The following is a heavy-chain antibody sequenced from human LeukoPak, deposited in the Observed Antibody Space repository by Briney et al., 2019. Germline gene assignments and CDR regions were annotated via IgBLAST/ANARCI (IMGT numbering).Heavy chain of an antibody. CDR2: IRSKAYGGTT. Sequence: GGSLRLSCTASGFTFGDYAMSWFRQAPGKGLEWVGFIRSKAYGGTTEYAASVKGRFTISRDDSKSIAYLQMNSLKTEDTAVYYCTRDHSLRYFGWLLSEYDYWGQGTLVTVSS. V-gene: IGHV3-49*03. CDR1: GFTFGDYA. J-gene: IGHJ4*02. D-gene: IGHD3-9*01. CDR3: TRDHSLRYFGWLLSEYDY.